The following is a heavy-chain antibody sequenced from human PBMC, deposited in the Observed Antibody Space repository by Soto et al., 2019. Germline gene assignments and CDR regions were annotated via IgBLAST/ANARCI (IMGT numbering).Heavy chain of an antibody. J-gene: IGHJ4*02. D-gene: IGHD3-10*01. V-gene: IGHV3-23*01. CDR3: AESGYSDPFEEYYFDY. Sequence: PGGSLRLSCAASGFRFSTYAMSWVRQAPGKGLEWVSSISASGSNTYYADSVQDRFTISRDNFRLTLDLHMNNLRAEDTAVYYCAESGYSDPFEEYYFDYWGQGTLVTVSS. CDR2: ISASGSNT. CDR1: GFRFSTYA.